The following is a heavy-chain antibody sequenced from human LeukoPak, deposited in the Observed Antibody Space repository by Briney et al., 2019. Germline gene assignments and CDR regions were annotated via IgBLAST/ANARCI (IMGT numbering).Heavy chain of an antibody. D-gene: IGHD2-2*01. V-gene: IGHV3-23*01. Sequence: GGSLRLSCAASGFTFSSSVMSWVRQAPGKGLEWVSAISGNGGSTYYTDSVKGRFTISRDNSKSTRYLQMNSLRAEDTAVYYCAKDPAAGDIVVVPAPYGMDVWGQGTTVTVSS. CDR2: ISGNGGST. J-gene: IGHJ6*02. CDR3: AKDPAAGDIVVVPAPYGMDV. CDR1: GFTFSSSV.